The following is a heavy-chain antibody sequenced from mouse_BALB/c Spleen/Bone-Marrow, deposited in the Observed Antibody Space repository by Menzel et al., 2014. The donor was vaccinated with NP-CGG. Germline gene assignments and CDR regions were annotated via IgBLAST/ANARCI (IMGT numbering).Heavy chain of an antibody. J-gene: IGHJ4*01. Sequence: QVQLQQSGPELVKPGASVRISCKASGYTFTSYYIHWVRQRPGQGLEWIGWIYPGNVNTKYNEKFKGKATLTSDKSSSTAYMQLSSLTSEDSAVYFSARWVVGRDYAMDYWGQGTSVTVSS. CDR1: GYTFTSYY. CDR3: ARWVVGRDYAMDY. V-gene: IGHV1S56*01. CDR2: IYPGNVNT. D-gene: IGHD1-1*01.